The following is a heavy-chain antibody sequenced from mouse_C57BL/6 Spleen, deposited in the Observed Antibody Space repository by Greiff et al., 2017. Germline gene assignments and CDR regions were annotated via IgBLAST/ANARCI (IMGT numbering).Heavy chain of an antibody. V-gene: IGHV5-16*01. CDR3: ARDYYPGYFDV. J-gene: IGHJ1*03. Sequence: EVQLVESEGGLVQPGSSMKLSCTASGFTFSDYYMAWVRQVPEKGLEWVANINYDGSSTYYLDSLKSRFIISRDNAKNILYLQMSSLKSEDTATYYCARDYYPGYFDVWGTGTTVTVSS. CDR2: INYDGSST. CDR1: GFTFSDYY. D-gene: IGHD1-1*01.